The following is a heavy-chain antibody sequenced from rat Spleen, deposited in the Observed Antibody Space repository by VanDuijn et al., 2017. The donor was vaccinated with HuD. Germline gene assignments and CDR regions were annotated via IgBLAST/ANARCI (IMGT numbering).Heavy chain of an antibody. CDR3: ARRLDYDNYYYSGPLDY. CDR2: ISTGGGNT. V-gene: IGHV5-25*01. Sequence: EVQLVESGGGLVQPGRSMKLSCAASGFTFSNYYMAWVRQAPTKGLEWVASISTGGGNTYYRDSVKGRFTISRDNAKSTLYLQMDSLRSEDTATYYCARRLDYDNYYYSGPLDYWGQGVMVTVSS. D-gene: IGHD1-1*01. J-gene: IGHJ2*01. CDR1: GFTFSNYY.